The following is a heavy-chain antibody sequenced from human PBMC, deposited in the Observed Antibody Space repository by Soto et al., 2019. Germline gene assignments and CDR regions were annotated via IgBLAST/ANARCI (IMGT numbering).Heavy chain of an antibody. V-gene: IGHV4-59*01. CDR2: IYHTGST. D-gene: IGHD5-18*01. CDR1: DGAITNYY. Sequence: QVQLQESGPGLVRPSETLSLTCSVSDGAITNYYWNWIRQTPGKGLEWIGYIYHTGSTSKNPSLKSRVTLSVDTSKNQLTLNLTSVTAADTAIYYCARSVNRGYSYGYGHWGQGTLVTVSA. CDR3: ARSVNRGYSYGYGH. J-gene: IGHJ4*02.